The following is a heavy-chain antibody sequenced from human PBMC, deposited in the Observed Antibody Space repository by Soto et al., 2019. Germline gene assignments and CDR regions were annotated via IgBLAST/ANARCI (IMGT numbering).Heavy chain of an antibody. D-gene: IGHD5-18*01. CDR1: GFTFSSYG. CDR2: ISWDGGST. V-gene: IGHV3-43*01. CDR3: AKDKSDTAMLDV. J-gene: IGHJ6*02. Sequence: GGSLRLSCAASGFTFSSYGMHWVRQAPGKGLEWVALISWDGGSTYYADSVKGRFTISRDNSKNSLYLQMNSLRTEDTALYYCAKDKSDTAMLDVWGQGTTVTVSS.